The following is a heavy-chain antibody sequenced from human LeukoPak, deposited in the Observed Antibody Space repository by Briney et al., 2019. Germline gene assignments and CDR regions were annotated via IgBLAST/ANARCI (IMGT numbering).Heavy chain of an antibody. Sequence: GGSLRLSCAASGFTFSSYSMNWVRQAPGKGLEWVSYISSSSSTIYYADSVKGRFTISRDNAKNSLYLQMNSLRAEDTAVYYCARSPRSSGYYGDAFDIRGQGTMVTVSS. CDR1: GFTFSSYS. CDR3: ARSPRSSGYYGDAFDI. D-gene: IGHD3-22*01. J-gene: IGHJ3*02. CDR2: ISSSSSTI. V-gene: IGHV3-48*01.